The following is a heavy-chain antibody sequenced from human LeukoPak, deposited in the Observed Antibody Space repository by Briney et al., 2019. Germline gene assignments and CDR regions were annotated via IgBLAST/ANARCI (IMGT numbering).Heavy chain of an antibody. D-gene: IGHD3-3*01. CDR3: AGKGRIFGVVI. J-gene: IGHJ4*02. Sequence: GGSLRLSCVVSGFTVSNNHMSWVRQAPGKGLEWVSSISSSSSYIYYADSVKGRFTISRDNAKNSLYLQMNSLRAEDTAVCYCAGKGRIFGVVIGGQGTLVTVSS. CDR2: ISSSSSYI. V-gene: IGHV3-21*01. CDR1: GFTVSNNH.